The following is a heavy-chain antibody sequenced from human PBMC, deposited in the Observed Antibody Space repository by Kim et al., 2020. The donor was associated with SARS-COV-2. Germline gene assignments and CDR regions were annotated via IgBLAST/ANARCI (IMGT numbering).Heavy chain of an antibody. J-gene: IGHJ6*02. V-gene: IGHV4-39*01. D-gene: IGHD1-1*01. CDR3: ARNWNYGYGMDV. Sequence: YYNPSLKSRVTISVDTSKNQFSLKLSSVTAADTAVYYCARNWNYGYGMDVWGQGTTVTVSS.